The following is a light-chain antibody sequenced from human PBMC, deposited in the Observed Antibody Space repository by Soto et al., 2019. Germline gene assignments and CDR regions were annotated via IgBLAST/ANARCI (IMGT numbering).Light chain of an antibody. Sequence: ETVLTQSTGTLSLSPGERATLSCRASQSVSSSYLAWYQQKPGQAPRLLIYDASSRATGIPDRFSGSGSGTDFTLTISRLEPEDFAVYYCQQYVRSPPSWTFGQGTKVEIK. CDR2: DAS. CDR3: QQYVRSPPSWT. V-gene: IGKV3-20*01. CDR1: QSVSSSY. J-gene: IGKJ1*01.